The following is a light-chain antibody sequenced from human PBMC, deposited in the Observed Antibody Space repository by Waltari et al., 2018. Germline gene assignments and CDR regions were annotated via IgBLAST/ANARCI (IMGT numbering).Light chain of an antibody. CDR3: QQYGSSPPIT. CDR2: GAS. J-gene: IGKJ5*01. V-gene: IGKV3-20*01. CDR1: QSVSSSY. Sequence: EIVLTQSPGTLSLSPGERATLSCRASQSVSSSYLAWYQQKPGQAPRLLIYGASSRATGIPDRCSGSGSGTDFTRTISRLEPEDCAVYYCQQYGSSPPITFGQGTRLEIK.